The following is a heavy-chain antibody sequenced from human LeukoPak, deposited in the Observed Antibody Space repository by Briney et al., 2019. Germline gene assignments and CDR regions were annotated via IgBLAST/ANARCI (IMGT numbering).Heavy chain of an antibody. V-gene: IGHV3-53*01. Sequence: AGGSLRLSCAASGFTVSSNYMNCVRQAPGKGLEWVSVIYGGGNIYYADSVKGRFTISRDNSKNTLYLQMNSLRAEDTAVYYCARGAGYNYPYYFDYWGQGTLVTVSS. D-gene: IGHD5-24*01. J-gene: IGHJ4*02. CDR3: ARGAGYNYPYYFDY. CDR2: IYGGGNI. CDR1: GFTVSSNY.